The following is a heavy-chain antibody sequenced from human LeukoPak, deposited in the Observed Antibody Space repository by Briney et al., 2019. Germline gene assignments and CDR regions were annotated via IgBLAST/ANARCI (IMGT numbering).Heavy chain of an antibody. Sequence: SVKVSCKASGGTFSSYAISWVRQAPGQGLEWMGGIIPIFGTANYAQKFEGRVTITADESTITAYMELSSMRSEDTAVYYCARTRRSYYESSGYYYYFDYWGRGTLVTVSS. CDR1: GGTFSSYA. J-gene: IGHJ4*02. V-gene: IGHV1-69*01. D-gene: IGHD3-22*01. CDR3: ARTRRSYYESSGYYYYFDY. CDR2: IIPIFGTA.